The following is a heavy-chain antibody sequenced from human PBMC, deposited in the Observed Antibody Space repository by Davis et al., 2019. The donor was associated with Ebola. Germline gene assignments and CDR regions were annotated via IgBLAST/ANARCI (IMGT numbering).Heavy chain of an antibody. CDR3: ARRGTSSWYAGWFDP. V-gene: IGHV4-38-2*01. CDR1: GYSISSNHF. CDR2: IYHNGSS. D-gene: IGHD6-13*01. Sequence: SETLSLTCDVSGYSISSNHFWVWVRQPPGKGLQWIGSIYHNGSSKFNASLKSRVTMSVDTSKNQFSLKLTSVTAADTAMYYCARRGTSSWYAGWFDPWGQGALVTVSS. J-gene: IGHJ5*02.